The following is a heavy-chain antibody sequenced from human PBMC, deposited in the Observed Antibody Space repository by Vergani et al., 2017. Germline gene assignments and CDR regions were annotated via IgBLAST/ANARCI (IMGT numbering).Heavy chain of an antibody. CDR2: INSDGSST. CDR3: ARDLAAPGYYYYMDV. Sequence: EVQLVESGGGLVQPGGSLRLSCAASGFTFSSYWMHWVRQAPGKGLVWVSRINSDGSSTSYADSVKGRFTISRDNAKNTLYLQMNSLRAEDTAVYYCARDLAAPGYYYYMDVWGKGTTVTVSS. CDR1: GFTFSSYW. V-gene: IGHV3-74*01. J-gene: IGHJ6*03.